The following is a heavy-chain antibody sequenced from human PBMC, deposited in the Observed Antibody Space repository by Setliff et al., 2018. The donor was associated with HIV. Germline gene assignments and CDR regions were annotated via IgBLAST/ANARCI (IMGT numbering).Heavy chain of an antibody. D-gene: IGHD3-3*01. CDR1: GFTFSSYA. J-gene: IGHJ5*02. CDR2: ISGSGDST. Sequence: PGGSLRLSCAASGFTFSSYAITWVRQAPGKGLEWVSAISGSGDSTFYADSVQGRFTISRDNSKNTLYLQMNSLRAEDTAVYYCAKAQWLLSHWGFDPWGQGTLVTV. V-gene: IGHV3-23*01. CDR3: AKAQWLLSHWGFDP.